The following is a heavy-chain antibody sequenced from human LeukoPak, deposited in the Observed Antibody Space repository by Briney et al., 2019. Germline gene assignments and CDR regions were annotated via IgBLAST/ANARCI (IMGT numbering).Heavy chain of an antibody. CDR3: ARLLHSSIWPNTFDY. CDR2: ISYSGST. CDR1: GASISTYF. V-gene: IGHV4-59*08. D-gene: IGHD6-13*01. Sequence: SETLSLTCTVSGASISTYFWSWIRQPPGKGLEWIGYISYSGSTNYNPSLKSRVTISVDTSKNQFSLKLSSLTAADTAVYHCARLLHSSIWPNTFDYWGQGTLVTVSS. J-gene: IGHJ4*02.